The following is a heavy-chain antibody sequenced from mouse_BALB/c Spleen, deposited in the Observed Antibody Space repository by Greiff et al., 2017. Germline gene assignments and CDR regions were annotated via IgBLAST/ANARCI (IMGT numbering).Heavy chain of an antibody. D-gene: IGHD1-1*01. J-gene: IGHJ4*01. CDR2: INPSNGGT. V-gene: IGHV1S81*02. CDR1: GYTFTSYY. CDR3: TRRNLLRWYYAMDY. Sequence: QVQLKESGAELVKPGASVKLSCKASGYTFTSYYMYWVKQRPGQGLEWIGEINPSNGGTNFNEKFKSKATLTVDKSSSTAYMQLSSLTSEDSAVYYCTRRNLLRWYYAMDYWGQGTSVTVSS.